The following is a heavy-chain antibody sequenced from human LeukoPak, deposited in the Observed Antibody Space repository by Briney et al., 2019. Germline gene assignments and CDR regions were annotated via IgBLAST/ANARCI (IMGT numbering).Heavy chain of an antibody. D-gene: IGHD6-13*01. CDR1: GASIHRYA. V-gene: IGHV1-69*06. CDR2: ITPIFGPA. Sequence: GPSGKVSCKSSGASIHRYAISWVRQAPGQGLEWVGGITPIFGPANYGQKFHGRVTITADKSTNTAYMELTNLTSEDTAVYYCARGYSPYDDASDIWGQGTMLTVSS. CDR3: ARGYSPYDDASDI. J-gene: IGHJ3*02.